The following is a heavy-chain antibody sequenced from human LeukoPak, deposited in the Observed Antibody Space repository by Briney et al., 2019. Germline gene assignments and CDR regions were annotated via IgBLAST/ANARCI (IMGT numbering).Heavy chain of an antibody. D-gene: IGHD6-19*01. CDR2: ISSTSITM. J-gene: IGHJ4*02. CDR3: ARETILAVAGDF. V-gene: IGHV3-48*01. CDR1: GFTFNRNN. Sequence: GGSLRLSCAASGFTFNRNNMNWVRQAPGKGLEWVSYISSTSITMYYADSVKGRFTISRDNAKNSLYLQMNSLRADDKAVYYCARETILAVAGDFWGQGTLVTVSS.